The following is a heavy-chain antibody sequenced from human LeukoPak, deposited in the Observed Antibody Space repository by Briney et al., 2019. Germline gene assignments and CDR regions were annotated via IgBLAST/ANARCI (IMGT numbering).Heavy chain of an antibody. Sequence: LGESLKISCKGSGYSFTSYWIGWVRQMPGKGLEWMGIIYPGDSDTRYSPSFQGQVTISADKSISTAYLQWSSLKASDTAMYYCARSVIVYSSGWYGDAFDIWGQGTMVTVSS. D-gene: IGHD6-19*01. CDR1: GYSFTSYW. J-gene: IGHJ3*02. V-gene: IGHV5-51*01. CDR2: IYPGDSDT. CDR3: ARSVIVYSSGWYGDAFDI.